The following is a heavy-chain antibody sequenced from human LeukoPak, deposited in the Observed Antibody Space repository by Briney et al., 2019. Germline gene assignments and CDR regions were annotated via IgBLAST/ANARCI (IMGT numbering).Heavy chain of an antibody. J-gene: IGHJ2*01. D-gene: IGHD5-24*01. CDR1: GFTFSNAW. V-gene: IGHV4-34*01. CDR2: LFHSGST. CDR3: AGGRRDGYSNYWYFDL. Sequence: PGGSLRLSCAASGFTFSNAWMSWVRQAPGKGLEWIGVLFHSGSTNFNPSLKSRVTISLDTSKNHFSLQLSSVTAADTAVYYCAGGRRDGYSNYWYFDLWGRGTLVTVSS.